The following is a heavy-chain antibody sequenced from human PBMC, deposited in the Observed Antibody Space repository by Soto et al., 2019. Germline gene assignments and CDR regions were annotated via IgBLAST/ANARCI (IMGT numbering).Heavy chain of an antibody. Sequence: QVQLVQSGAEVKKPGASVKVSCKTSGYTFAAYYIHWIRQAPGQGLEWMGWINPTSGGTVYAQTFQDRVTMTRDTSISTAYMGLRRLNSDDTAVYYCARDPDYGDYWGYFFDSWGQGTPVTVSS. D-gene: IGHD4-17*01. J-gene: IGHJ4*02. CDR2: INPTSGGT. CDR3: ARDPDYGDYWGYFFDS. CDR1: GYTFAAYY. V-gene: IGHV1-2*02.